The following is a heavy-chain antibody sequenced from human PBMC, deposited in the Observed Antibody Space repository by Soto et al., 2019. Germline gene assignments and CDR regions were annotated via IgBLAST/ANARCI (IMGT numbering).Heavy chain of an antibody. Sequence: SGPTLVNPTQTLTLTCTFSGFSLSTSGMCVSWIRQPPGKALEWLARIDWDDDKYYSTSLKTRLTISKDTSKNQVVLTMTNMDPVDTATYYCARDPVALYYFYYGWDVWGQGTRVAVAS. J-gene: IGHJ6*02. CDR1: GFSLSTSGMC. CDR2: IDWDDDK. CDR3: ARDPVALYYFYYGWDV. V-gene: IGHV2-70*11.